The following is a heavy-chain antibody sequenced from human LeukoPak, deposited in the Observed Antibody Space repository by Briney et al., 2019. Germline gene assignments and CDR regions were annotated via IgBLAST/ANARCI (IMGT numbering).Heavy chain of an antibody. Sequence: PSETLSLTCTVSGGSISSSSYYWGWIRQPPGKGLEWIGSIYYSGSTYYNPSLKSRVTISVDTSKNQFSLKLSSVTAADTAVYYCAVPVAGTDWYFDLWGRGTLVTVSS. CDR2: IYYSGST. CDR1: GGSISSSSYY. V-gene: IGHV4-39*07. J-gene: IGHJ2*01. D-gene: IGHD6-19*01. CDR3: AVPVAGTDWYFDL.